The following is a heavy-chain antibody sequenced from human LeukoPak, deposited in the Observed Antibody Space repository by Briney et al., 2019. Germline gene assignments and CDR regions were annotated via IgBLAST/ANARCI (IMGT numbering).Heavy chain of an antibody. Sequence: SETLSLTCTVSGGSISSGGYYWSWIRQPPGKGLEWIGEINHSGSTNYNPSLKSRVTISVDTSKNQFSLKLSSVTAADTAVYYCARVPYSGDYYFDYWGQGTLVTVSS. D-gene: IGHD2-21*01. CDR3: ARVPYSGDYYFDY. J-gene: IGHJ4*02. V-gene: IGHV4-39*07. CDR2: INHSGST. CDR1: GGSISSGGYY.